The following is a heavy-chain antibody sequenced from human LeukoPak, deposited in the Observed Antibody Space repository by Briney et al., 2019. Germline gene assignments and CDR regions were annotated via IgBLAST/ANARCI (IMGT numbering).Heavy chain of an antibody. J-gene: IGHJ4*02. V-gene: IGHV4-59*01. D-gene: IGHD2/OR15-2a*01. CDR1: GGSINSYF. CDR2: ISYSGST. Sequence: SETLSPTCTVSGGSINSYFWSWIRQPPGKGLEWIGYISYSGSTNYNPSLKSRVTISLDTSKNQFSLKLDSVTAADTAVYYCASELKVGNTGYYFDYWGQGALVTVSS. CDR3: ASELKVGNTGYYFDY.